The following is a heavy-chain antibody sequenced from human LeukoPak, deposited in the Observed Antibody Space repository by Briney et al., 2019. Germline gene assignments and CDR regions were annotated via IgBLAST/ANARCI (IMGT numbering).Heavy chain of an antibody. CDR1: GYTFTGYY. CDR2: INPNSGGT. V-gene: IGHV1-2*02. Sequence: GASVKVSCKASGYTFTGYYMHWVRQAPGQGLEWMGWINPNSGGTNYAQKFQGRVTMTRDTSISTAYMELSRLRSDDTAVYYCAREGYYDSSGSIGAFDIWGQGTMVTVSS. D-gene: IGHD3-22*01. CDR3: AREGYYDSSGSIGAFDI. J-gene: IGHJ3*02.